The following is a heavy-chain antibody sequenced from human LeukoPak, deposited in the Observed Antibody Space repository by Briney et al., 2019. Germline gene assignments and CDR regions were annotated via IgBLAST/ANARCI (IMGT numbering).Heavy chain of an antibody. CDR2: ISWNSGSI. D-gene: IGHD6-19*01. CDR1: GFIFNNYA. Sequence: GGSLRLSCAGSGFIFNNYAMHWVRQPPGKGLEWVSGISWNSGSIDYADSVKGRFTISRDNAKNSLYLRMNSLRVEDTAFYYCAKDNRRHYTSGPNPDSLHWGQGALVTVSS. V-gene: IGHV3-9*01. J-gene: IGHJ4*02. CDR3: AKDNRRHYTSGPNPDSLH.